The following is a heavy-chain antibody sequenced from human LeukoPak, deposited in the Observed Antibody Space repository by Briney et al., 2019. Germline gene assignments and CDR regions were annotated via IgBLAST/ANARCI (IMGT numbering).Heavy chain of an antibody. CDR1: GFTFSSYS. Sequence: GGSLRLSCAASGFTFSSYSMNWVRQAPGKGLEWVSSISSSSSYIYYADSVKRRFTISRDNAKNSLYLQMNRLRAEDTAVYYCAKGGKWDVTPFDYWGQGTLVTVSS. D-gene: IGHD1-26*01. J-gene: IGHJ4*02. CDR2: ISSSSSYI. CDR3: AKGGKWDVTPFDY. V-gene: IGHV3-21*04.